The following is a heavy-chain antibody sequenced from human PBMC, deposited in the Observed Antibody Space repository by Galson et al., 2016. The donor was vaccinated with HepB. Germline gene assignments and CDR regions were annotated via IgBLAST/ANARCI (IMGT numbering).Heavy chain of an antibody. Sequence: SLRLSCAASGFTFSSYAMTWVRQAPGKGLEWVSAISGRTGNTYYADLVKGRFTISRSKSKDTLYLQMNSLIVDDTAVYYCAKDSTNYYVGSGYYSYFDYWGQGTLVTVSS. D-gene: IGHD3-22*01. CDR3: AKDSTNYYVGSGYYSYFDY. CDR1: GFTFSSYA. J-gene: IGHJ4*02. V-gene: IGHV3-23*01. CDR2: ISGRTGNT.